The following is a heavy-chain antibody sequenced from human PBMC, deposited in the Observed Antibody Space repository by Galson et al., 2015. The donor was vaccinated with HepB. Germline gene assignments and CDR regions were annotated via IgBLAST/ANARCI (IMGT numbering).Heavy chain of an antibody. V-gene: IGHV3-64D*06. J-gene: IGHJ4*02. CDR2: ISSNGGST. CDR1: GFTFSSYA. D-gene: IGHD3-3*01. CDR3: VKVLEWLTVWYYFDY. Sequence: SLRLSCAASGFTFSSYAMHWVRQAPGKGLEYVSAISSNGGSTYYADSVKGRFTISRDNSKNTLYLQMSSLRAEDTAVYYCVKVLEWLTVWYYFDYWGQGTLVTVSS.